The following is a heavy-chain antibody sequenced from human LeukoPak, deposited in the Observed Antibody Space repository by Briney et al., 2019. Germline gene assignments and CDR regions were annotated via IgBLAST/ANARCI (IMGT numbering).Heavy chain of an antibody. CDR3: ARDLDTYVVLTAYDTFDI. D-gene: IGHD2-21*02. CDR2: IKPSGSEK. V-gene: IGHV3-7*01. Sequence: GVSLRLSCAASGFSFNSYWMSWVRQAPEKGLEWVANIKPSGSEKHYADSVEGRFTISRDNAKNSLYLQMNSLRAEDTAVYYCARDLDTYVVLTAYDTFDIWGQGTMVTVSS. J-gene: IGHJ3*02. CDR1: GFSFNSYW.